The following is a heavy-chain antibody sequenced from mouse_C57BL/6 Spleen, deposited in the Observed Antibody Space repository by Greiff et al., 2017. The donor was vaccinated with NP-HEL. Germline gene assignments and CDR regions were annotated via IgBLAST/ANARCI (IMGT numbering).Heavy chain of an antibody. V-gene: IGHV1-26*01. CDR2: INPNNGGT. CDR1: GYTFTDYY. J-gene: IGHJ3*01. CDR3: ARKGYGNYWFAY. D-gene: IGHD2-1*01. Sequence: VQLQQSGPELVKPGASVKLSCKASGYTFTDYYMNWVKQSPGKSLEWIGDINPNNGGTSYNQKFKGKATLTVDKSSSTASMELRSLTSEDSAVYYCARKGYGNYWFAYWGQGTLVTVSA.